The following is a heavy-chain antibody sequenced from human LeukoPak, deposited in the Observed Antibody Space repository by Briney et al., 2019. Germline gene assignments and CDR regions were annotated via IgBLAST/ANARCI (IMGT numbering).Heavy chain of an antibody. D-gene: IGHD6-13*01. Sequence: ASVKVSCKASGYTFTGYYMHWVRQAPGQGLEWMGWINPNSGGTNYAQKFQGGVTMTRDTSISTAYMELSRLRSDDTAVYYCARERTAAAGRFKDYWGQGTLVTVSS. CDR2: INPNSGGT. V-gene: IGHV1-2*02. CDR3: ARERTAAAGRFKDY. CDR1: GYTFTGYY. J-gene: IGHJ4*02.